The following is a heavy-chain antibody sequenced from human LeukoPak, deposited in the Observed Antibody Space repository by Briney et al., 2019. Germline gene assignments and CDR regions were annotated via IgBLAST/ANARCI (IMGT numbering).Heavy chain of an antibody. CDR1: GFTFSSYS. D-gene: IGHD2-2*01. CDR3: ARAPARYCSSTSCYGFDP. CDR2: ISSSSSYI. V-gene: IGHV3-21*01. J-gene: IGHJ5*02. Sequence: AGVSLRLSCAASGFTFSSYSMNWVRQAPGKGLEWVSSISSSSSYIYYADSVKGRFTISRDNAKNSLYLQMNSLRAEDTAVYYCARAPARYCSSTSCYGFDPWGQGTLVTVSS.